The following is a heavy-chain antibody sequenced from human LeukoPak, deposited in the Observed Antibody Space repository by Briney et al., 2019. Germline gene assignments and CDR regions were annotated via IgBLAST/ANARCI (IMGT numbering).Heavy chain of an antibody. CDR3: ARGSFDYGDYQIFDY. Sequence: SETLSLTCTVSGDSISSGAYYWTWIRQLPGKALEWIGYINYSVETLYNPSLRSRLSISADTSQNQVSLRLSSVTAADTAMYYCARGSFDYGDYQIFDYWGQGTLVTVSS. D-gene: IGHD4-17*01. J-gene: IGHJ4*02. V-gene: IGHV4-31*03. CDR1: GDSISSGAYY. CDR2: INYSVET.